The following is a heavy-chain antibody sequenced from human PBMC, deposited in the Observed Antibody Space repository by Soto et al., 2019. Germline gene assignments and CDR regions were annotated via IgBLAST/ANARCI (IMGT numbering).Heavy chain of an antibody. J-gene: IGHJ6*02. Sequence: ASVKVSCNASGYTFTSYGISWVRQAPGQGLEWMGWISAYNGNTNYAQKLQGRVTMTTDTSTSTAYMELRSLRSDDTAVYYCARDYKASAPQGAGKYYYYGMDVWGQGTTVTAP. CDR2: ISAYNGNT. CDR3: ARDYKASAPQGAGKYYYYGMDV. CDR1: GYTFTSYG. V-gene: IGHV1-18*01. D-gene: IGHD1-26*01.